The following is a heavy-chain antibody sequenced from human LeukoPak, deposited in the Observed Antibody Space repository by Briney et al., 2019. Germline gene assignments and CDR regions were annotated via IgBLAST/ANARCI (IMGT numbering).Heavy chain of an antibody. Sequence: GASVKVSCKASGYTFTSYGISWVRQAPGQGLEWVGWISSYNGNTNYAQKLQGRVTMTTDTSTSTAYMELRSLRSDDTAVYYCAREGYYDSSGYYWIDYWGQGTLVTVSS. J-gene: IGHJ4*02. CDR2: ISSYNGNT. CDR3: AREGYYDSSGYYWIDY. CDR1: GYTFTSYG. V-gene: IGHV1-18*01. D-gene: IGHD3-22*01.